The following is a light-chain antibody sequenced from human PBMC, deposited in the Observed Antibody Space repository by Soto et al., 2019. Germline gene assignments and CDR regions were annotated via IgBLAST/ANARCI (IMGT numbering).Light chain of an antibody. Sequence: QSVLTQPASVSGSPGQSITISCTGTSSDVGAYNYVSWYQHHPGKAPKLIIYEVSNRPSGASNRFSGSKSCNTASLTISGLQADDEADYYCSSYTSSTTVVFGIGTKLTVL. J-gene: IGLJ1*01. CDR3: SSYTSSTTVV. CDR1: SSDVGAYNY. V-gene: IGLV2-14*01. CDR2: EVS.